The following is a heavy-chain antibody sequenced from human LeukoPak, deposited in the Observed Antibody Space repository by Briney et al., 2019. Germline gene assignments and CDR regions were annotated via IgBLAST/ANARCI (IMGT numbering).Heavy chain of an antibody. Sequence: SETLSLTCTVSGGSVSSYYWSWIRQPPGKGLEWIGYIYYTGSTNCNPSLKSRVTMSVDTSKDQFSLKLSSVTAADTAVYYCARSLMYSDILIGYSPQNFDYWGQGTLVTVSS. CDR2: IYYTGST. CDR3: ARSLMYSDILIGYSPQNFDY. J-gene: IGHJ4*02. D-gene: IGHD3-9*01. V-gene: IGHV4-59*02. CDR1: GGSVSSYY.